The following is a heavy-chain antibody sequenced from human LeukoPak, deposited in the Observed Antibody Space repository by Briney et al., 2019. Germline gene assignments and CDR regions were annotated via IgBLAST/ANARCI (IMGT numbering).Heavy chain of an antibody. Sequence: PGRSLRLSCAVSGFSFNAYAMHWVRQAPGKGLEWVVVISHDGSNENYADSVKGRFTISRDNSKNTLFLQMNGLRLEDTALYFCARPGGFCGGSTCYSGWDWFEPWGQGTLVTVSS. CDR2: ISHDGSNE. J-gene: IGHJ5*02. D-gene: IGHD2-15*01. V-gene: IGHV3-30-3*01. CDR1: GFSFNAYA. CDR3: ARPGGFCGGSTCYSGWDWFEP.